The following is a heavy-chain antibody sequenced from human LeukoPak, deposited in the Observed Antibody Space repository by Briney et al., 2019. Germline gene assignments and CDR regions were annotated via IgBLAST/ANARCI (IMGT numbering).Heavy chain of an antibody. CDR1: GGTFSSYA. Sequence: GASVKVSCKASGGTFSSYAISWVRQAPGQGLEWMGGIIPIFGTANYAQKFQGRVTITTDESTSTAYMELSSLRSEDTAVYYCAREPVYCSSTSCHKDAFDIWGQGTMVTVSS. CDR2: IIPIFGTA. CDR3: AREPVYCSSTSCHKDAFDI. J-gene: IGHJ3*02. D-gene: IGHD2-2*02. V-gene: IGHV1-69*05.